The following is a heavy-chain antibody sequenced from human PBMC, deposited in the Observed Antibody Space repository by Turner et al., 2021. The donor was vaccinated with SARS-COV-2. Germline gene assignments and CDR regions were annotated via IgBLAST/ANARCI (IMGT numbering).Heavy chain of an antibody. V-gene: IGHV3-48*03. CDR3: AREYYGLLAGYYLDS. CDR1: GFSFSTFE. J-gene: IGHJ4*02. D-gene: IGHD3-9*01. Sequence: EGQLVESGGGLVQLGGTLRLSCSASGFSFSTFEMNWVRQAPGKGLEWLSYINNGGSTIHYADSVKGRFTVSRDNAKNSLYLQLNSLKAEDTAVYYCAREYYGLLAGYYLDSWGQGTLVTVSS. CDR2: INNGGSTI.